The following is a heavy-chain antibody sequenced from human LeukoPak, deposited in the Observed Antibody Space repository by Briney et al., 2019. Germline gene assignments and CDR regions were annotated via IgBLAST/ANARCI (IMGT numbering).Heavy chain of an antibody. CDR3: AKTDRGWFDP. Sequence: GGSLRLSCAASGVTFSSDGMSCGREAPGKGLEWVSAISGSGGSTYYADSVKGRFTISRDNSKNTLYLQMNSLRAEDTAVYYCAKTDRGWFDPWGQGTLVTVSS. CDR1: GVTFSSDG. V-gene: IGHV3-23*01. CDR2: ISGSGGST. J-gene: IGHJ5*02.